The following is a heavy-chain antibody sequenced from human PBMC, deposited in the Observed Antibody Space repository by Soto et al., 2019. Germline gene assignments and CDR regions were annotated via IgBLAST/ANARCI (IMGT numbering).Heavy chain of an antibody. Sequence: PSETLSLTCAVYGGSFSDYSWSWIRQPPEKGLEWIGEINHSGNTKYNPSLKSRVAISVDTSKNQFSLKLSSVTAADTAVYYCARVRVIRGVITYYYFGMDVWGQGTTVTVSS. D-gene: IGHD3-10*01. CDR3: ARVRVIRGVITYYYFGMDV. CDR1: GGSFSDYS. V-gene: IGHV4-34*01. J-gene: IGHJ6*02. CDR2: INHSGNT.